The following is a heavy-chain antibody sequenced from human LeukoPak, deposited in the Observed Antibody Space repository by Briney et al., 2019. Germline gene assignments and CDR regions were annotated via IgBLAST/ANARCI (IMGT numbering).Heavy chain of an antibody. CDR1: GFTFSSYA. J-gene: IGHJ4*02. CDR3: ARLYHVSSAYFLDY. D-gene: IGHD3-22*01. Sequence: PGGSLRLSCAASGFTFSSYAMSWVRQAPGKGLEWVSAISGSGGSTYYADSVKGRFTISRDNSKNTLYLQMNSLRAEDTAVYYCARLYHVSSAYFLDYWGQGTLVTVSS. V-gene: IGHV3-23*01. CDR2: ISGSGGST.